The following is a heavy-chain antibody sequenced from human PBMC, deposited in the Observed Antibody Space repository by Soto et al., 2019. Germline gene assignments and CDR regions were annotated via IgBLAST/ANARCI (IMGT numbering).Heavy chain of an antibody. CDR3: ARASCSGGSCYSEALGLDS. CDR1: GGSTTSGGYY. J-gene: IGHJ4*02. V-gene: IGHV4-31*03. Sequence: QVQLQESGPGLVKPSQTLSLTCTVSGGSTTSGGYYWSWVRQHPGQGLEWIGHIDWSGSTYFNPSLKGRVSIFLATPTDQFSLRLISETAADTAVYYCARASCSGGSCYSEALGLDSWGQGTLVTVSS. D-gene: IGHD2-15*01. CDR2: IDWSGST.